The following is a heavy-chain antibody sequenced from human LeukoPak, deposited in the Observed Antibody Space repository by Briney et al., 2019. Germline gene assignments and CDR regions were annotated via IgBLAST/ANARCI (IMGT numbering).Heavy chain of an antibody. Sequence: SETLSLTCIVSGDSLTSNNDFWGWIRQSPGKGLEWLGSMYYSGVTYYSPSFKSRVTMSLDTSNNQFSLRLNSVTAADTAVYYCARRSFCAGDCLCLDYWGQGILVTVSS. J-gene: IGHJ4*02. CDR3: ARRSFCAGDCLCLDY. CDR2: MYYSGVT. D-gene: IGHD2-21*02. V-gene: IGHV4-39*01. CDR1: GDSLTSNNDF.